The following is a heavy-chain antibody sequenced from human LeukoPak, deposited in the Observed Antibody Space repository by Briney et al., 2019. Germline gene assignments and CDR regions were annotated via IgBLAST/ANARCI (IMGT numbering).Heavy chain of an antibody. Sequence: GGSLRLSCAASGFTFSNYWVSWVRQAPGKGLEWVANIHPDGNEKYHVDSVKGRFTISRDNAKNLLHLQMDSLRVEDTAVYYCARGDDFSGDYWGQGTPVTVSS. D-gene: IGHD3/OR15-3a*01. CDR3: ARGDDFSGDY. J-gene: IGHJ4*02. V-gene: IGHV3-7*04. CDR1: GFTFSNYW. CDR2: IHPDGNEK.